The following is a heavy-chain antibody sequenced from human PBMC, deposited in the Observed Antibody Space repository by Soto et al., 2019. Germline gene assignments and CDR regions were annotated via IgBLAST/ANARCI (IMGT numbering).Heavy chain of an antibody. V-gene: IGHV4-34*01. Sequence: SETLSLTCAVYGGSFSGYFWNWIRQPPGKGLEWIGEINHGGGTNYNPSLKSRVTISVDTSKNQFSLKLSSVTAADTAVYYCARQQLFWSGPMGHWGQGTTVTVSS. CDR2: INHGGGT. CDR1: GGSFSGYF. J-gene: IGHJ6*02. D-gene: IGHD3-3*01. CDR3: ARQQLFWSGPMGH.